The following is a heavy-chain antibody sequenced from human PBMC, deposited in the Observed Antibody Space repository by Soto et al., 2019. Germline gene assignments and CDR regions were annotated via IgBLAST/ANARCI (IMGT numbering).Heavy chain of an antibody. D-gene: IGHD6-6*01. CDR3: SRGTSIPASGDY. CDR2: VSAYNGER. V-gene: IGHV1-18*01. CDR1: GYTVTNYG. Sequence: QVQLVQSGAEVKKPGASVKVSCKASGYTVTNYGINWVRQAPGQGLEWLGGVSAYNGERRYAQRVQARVIMTTDTSTTTADMELRSLRADDTAVYYCSRGTSIPASGDYWGQGTLVTVSS. J-gene: IGHJ4*01.